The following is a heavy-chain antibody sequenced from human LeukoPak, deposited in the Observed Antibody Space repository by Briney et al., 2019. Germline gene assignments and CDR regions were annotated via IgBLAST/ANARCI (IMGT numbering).Heavy chain of an antibody. CDR1: GFTFSDYG. V-gene: IGHV3-33*01. Sequence: RPGGSLRLACSASGFTFSDYGIHWVRQAPGKGLEWVALIWFDGSDKSYAASVQGRFTISRDNSKNTLYLQMNILRAEDTAVYYCARDGGYCRSTGCEDVNWFDPWGQGTLVTVSS. D-gene: IGHD2-2*01. J-gene: IGHJ5*02. CDR2: IWFDGSDK. CDR3: ARDGGYCRSTGCEDVNWFDP.